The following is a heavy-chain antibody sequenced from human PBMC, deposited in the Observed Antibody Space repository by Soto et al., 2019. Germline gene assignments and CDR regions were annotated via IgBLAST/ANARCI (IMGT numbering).Heavy chain of an antibody. CDR1: GYTFTSYA. D-gene: IGHD2-15*01. Sequence: GASVKVSCKASGYTFTSYAMHWVRQAPGQRLEWMGWINAGNSDTTYSQKFQGRVTITSDTSASTAYMELTSLRSEDTAVYYCARDILFDYWGQGTLVTVSS. J-gene: IGHJ4*02. CDR2: INAGNSDT. CDR3: ARDILFDY. V-gene: IGHV1-3*01.